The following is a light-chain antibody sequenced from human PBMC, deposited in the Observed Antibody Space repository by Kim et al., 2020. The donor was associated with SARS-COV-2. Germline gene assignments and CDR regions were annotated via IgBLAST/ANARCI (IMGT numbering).Light chain of an antibody. CDR3: QQSYSIPST. CDR1: QSISSY. CDR2: AAS. Sequence: DIQMTQSPSSLSASVGDRVTITCRASQSISSYLNWYQQKPGKAPNLLIFAASRLQSGVPSRFSGSGSGTDFTLTISSLQPEDFATYYCQQSYSIPSTFGQGTKLEI. J-gene: IGKJ2*01. V-gene: IGKV1-39*01.